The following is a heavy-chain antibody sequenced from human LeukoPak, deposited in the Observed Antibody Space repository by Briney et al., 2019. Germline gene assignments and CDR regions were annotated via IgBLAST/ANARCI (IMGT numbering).Heavy chain of an antibody. CDR1: GYSFTSYW. J-gene: IGHJ3*02. D-gene: IGHD2-2*02. CDR3: ARRKYCSSTSCYNDAFDI. Sequence: GESLKISCKGSGYSFTSYWIGWVRQMPGKGLEWMGIIYPGDSDTRYSPSFQGQVTISADKSISTAYLQWSSPKASDTAMYYCARRKYCSSTSCYNDAFDIWGQGTMVTVSS. CDR2: IYPGDSDT. V-gene: IGHV5-51*01.